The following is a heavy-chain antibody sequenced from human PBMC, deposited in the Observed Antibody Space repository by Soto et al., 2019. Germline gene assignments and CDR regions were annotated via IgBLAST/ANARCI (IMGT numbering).Heavy chain of an antibody. J-gene: IGHJ3*02. D-gene: IGHD2-21*02. CDR1: GGSISSGGFS. V-gene: IGHV4-30-2*01. Sequence: SETLSLTCAVSGGSISSGGFSWSWIRQPPGKGLEWLGYIHYAGNTYYNPSLKRRVTISVDRSKNQFSLELYSVAAADTAVYYCARSYCGGDCYSDFDAFDIWGQGTPVTVSS. CDR2: IHYAGNT. CDR3: ARSYCGGDCYSDFDAFDI.